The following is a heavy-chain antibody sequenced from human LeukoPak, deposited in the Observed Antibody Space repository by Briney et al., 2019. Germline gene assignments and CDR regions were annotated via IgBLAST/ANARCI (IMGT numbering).Heavy chain of an antibody. J-gene: IGHJ6*03. CDR2: INHSGST. CDR1: GGSFSGYY. D-gene: IGHD5-12*01. V-gene: IGHV4-34*01. Sequence: PSETLSLTCAVYGGSFSGYYWSWIRQPPGKGLEWIGEINHSGSTNYNPPLKSRVTISVDTSKNQFSLKLSSVTVADTAVYYCARRLRFYYYYMDVWGKGTTVTVSS. CDR3: ARRLRFYYYYMDV.